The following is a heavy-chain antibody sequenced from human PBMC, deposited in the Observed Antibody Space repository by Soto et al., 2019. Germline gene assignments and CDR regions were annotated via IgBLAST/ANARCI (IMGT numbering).Heavy chain of an antibody. Sequence: DVQLLESGGHLVQPGGSLRLSCAASGFTFSSYAMSWVRQAPGKGLEWVSSVSAGGDMTYYSDSVKGRFTNSRDNSNNALFLQMNSLRIEDTALYYCARGDRGGSGSPASYYYSGLDVWGQGTKVTVS. V-gene: IGHV3-23*01. D-gene: IGHD3-10*01. CDR3: ARGDRGGSGSPASYYYSGLDV. CDR1: GFTFSSYA. CDR2: VSAGGDMT. J-gene: IGHJ6*02.